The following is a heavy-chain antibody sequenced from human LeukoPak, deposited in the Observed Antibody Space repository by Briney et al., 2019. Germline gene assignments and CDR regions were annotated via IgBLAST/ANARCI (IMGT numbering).Heavy chain of an antibody. Sequence: SETLSLTCTVPGDSITSGDYYWSWIRQPPGQGLEWIRYVLHSGSTHYNPSLKSRVTISVDTSKNQFSLKLSSVTAADTAVYYCARNSNYDFWSGSFGYYYYMDVWGKGTTVTVSS. V-gene: IGHV4-30-4*08. CDR2: VLHSGST. CDR1: GDSITSGDYY. CDR3: ARNSNYDFWSGSFGYYYYMDV. J-gene: IGHJ6*03. D-gene: IGHD3-3*01.